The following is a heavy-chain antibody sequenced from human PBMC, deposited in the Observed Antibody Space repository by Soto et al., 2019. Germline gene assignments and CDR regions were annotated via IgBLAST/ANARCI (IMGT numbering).Heavy chain of an antibody. J-gene: IGHJ4*02. CDR1: GFTFSNYW. D-gene: IGHD1-7*01. CDR3: ARDTLELLYYFDY. CDR2: INSDGSST. V-gene: IGHV3-74*01. Sequence: GGSLRLSCAASGFTFSNYWMHWFRQAPGKGLVWVSRINSDGSSTSYADSVKGRFTISRDNAKNTLYLQMNSLRAEDTAVYYCARDTLELLYYFDYWGQGTLVTVSS.